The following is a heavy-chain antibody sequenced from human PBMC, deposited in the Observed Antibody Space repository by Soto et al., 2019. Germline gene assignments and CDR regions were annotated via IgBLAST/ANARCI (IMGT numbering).Heavy chain of an antibody. J-gene: IGHJ3*02. CDR2: INTRDGNT. D-gene: IGHD2-21*02. CDR3: ARYIVVVTATYAFDI. Sequence: SVKVSCKASGYTFTNYAMHWVRQAPGQSLEWMGWINTRDGNTQYSQKMKGRFTISRDNSKNTLYLQMNSLRAEDTAVYYCARYIVVVTATYAFDIWGQGTMVTVSS. CDR1: GYTFTNYA. V-gene: IGHV1-3*04.